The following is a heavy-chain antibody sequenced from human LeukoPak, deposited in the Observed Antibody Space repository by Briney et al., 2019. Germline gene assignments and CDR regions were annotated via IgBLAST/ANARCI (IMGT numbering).Heavy chain of an antibody. CDR1: GGTFSSYA. D-gene: IGHD2-2*02. CDR2: IIPILGIA. J-gene: IGHJ4*02. Sequence: ASVKVSCKASGGTFSSYAISWVRQAPGQGLEWTGRIIPILGIANYAQKFQGRVTITADKSTSTAYMELSSLRSEDTAVYYCARGGCSSTSCYTPLDYWGQGTLVTVSS. V-gene: IGHV1-69*04. CDR3: ARGGCSSTSCYTPLDY.